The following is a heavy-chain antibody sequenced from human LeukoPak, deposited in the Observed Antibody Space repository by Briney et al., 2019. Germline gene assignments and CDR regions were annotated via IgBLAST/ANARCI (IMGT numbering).Heavy chain of an antibody. CDR2: ISAYNGNT. D-gene: IGHD3-16*01. CDR3: ARGGPAARLTFGGVTDY. Sequence: ASVKVSCKASGYTFTSYGISWVRQAPGQGLEWMGWISAYNGNTNYAQKLQGRVTMTTDTSTSTAYMELRNLRSDDTAVYYCARGGPAARLTFGGVTDYWGQGTLVTVSS. V-gene: IGHV1-18*01. CDR1: GYTFTSYG. J-gene: IGHJ4*02.